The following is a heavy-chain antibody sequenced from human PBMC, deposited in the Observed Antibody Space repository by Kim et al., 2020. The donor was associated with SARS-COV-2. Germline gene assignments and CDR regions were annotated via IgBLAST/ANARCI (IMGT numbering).Heavy chain of an antibody. V-gene: IGHV2-70*01. J-gene: IGHJ4*02. D-gene: IGHD3-22*01. CDR2: IDWDDDK. Sequence: SGPTLVNPTQTLTLTCTFSGFSLSTSGMCVTWIRQPPGKALEWLAMIDWDDDKHYSTSLRSRLTISKDISKNQVVLTMTNMDPVDTATFYCARIRRDSSAYPNIDYWGRGTLVTVSS. CDR3: ARIRRDSSAYPNIDY. CDR1: GFSLSTSGMC.